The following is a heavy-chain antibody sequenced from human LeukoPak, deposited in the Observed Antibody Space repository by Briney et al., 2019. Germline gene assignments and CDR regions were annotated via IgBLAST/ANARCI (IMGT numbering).Heavy chain of an antibody. D-gene: IGHD3-16*01. CDR1: GFTFSSYW. Sequence: GGSLRLSCAASGFTFSSYWMHWVRQAPGKGLVWVSRINSDGSSTSYADSVKGRFTISRDNAKNTLYLQMNSLRAEDTAVYYCARLGADYYYYYMDVWGKGTTVTVSS. V-gene: IGHV3-74*01. CDR3: ARLGADYYYYYMDV. J-gene: IGHJ6*03. CDR2: INSDGSST.